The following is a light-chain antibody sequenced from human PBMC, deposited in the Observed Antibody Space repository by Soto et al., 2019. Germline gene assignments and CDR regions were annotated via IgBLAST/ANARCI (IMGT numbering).Light chain of an antibody. CDR2: GAS. V-gene: IGKV3-20*01. Sequence: EIVFTQSPGTLSLSPGERATLSCRASQSVSSSYLAWYQQKPGQAPRLLIYGASSRATGIPDRFSGSGSGTDFTLTISRLEPEDFAVYYCQQYGRSPPRTFGQGTKVDIK. CDR3: QQYGRSPPRT. J-gene: IGKJ1*01. CDR1: QSVSSSY.